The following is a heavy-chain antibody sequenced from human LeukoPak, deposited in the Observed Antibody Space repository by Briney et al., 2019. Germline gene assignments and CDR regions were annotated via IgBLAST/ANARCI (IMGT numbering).Heavy chain of an antibody. CDR1: GVSITNSGYH. J-gene: IGHJ4*02. V-gene: IGHV4-61*02. CDR3: ARDSCSSNACSFDF. D-gene: IGHD2-2*01. Sequence: PSQTLSLTCTVSGVSITNSGYHWSWIRQSAGRGLEWIGRIYTSGDTNYNPTLNSRVTIPSDTSRNQFSLKMTSLTAADTAVYYCARDSCSSNACSFDFWGQGILVTVSS. CDR2: IYTSGDT.